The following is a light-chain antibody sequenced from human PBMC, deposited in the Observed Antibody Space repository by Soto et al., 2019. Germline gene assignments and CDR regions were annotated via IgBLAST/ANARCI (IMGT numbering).Light chain of an antibody. J-gene: IGKJ1*01. CDR3: QQYSSYSAWT. CDR2: DAS. CDR1: QSISSY. Sequence: DIQMTQSPSSLSASVGDRVTITCRASQSISSYLNWYQQKPGKAPKLLIYDASNLQSGVPPRFSGSGSGTEFTLTIRRLQPDDMATYYCQQYSSYSAWTFGEGTKVDI. V-gene: IGKV1-5*01.